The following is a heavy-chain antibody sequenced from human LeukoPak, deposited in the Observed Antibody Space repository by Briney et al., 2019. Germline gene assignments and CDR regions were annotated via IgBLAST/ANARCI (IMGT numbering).Heavy chain of an antibody. Sequence: GGSLRLSCAASGFTFSSYWMHWVRHAPGKGLVWVSCIKSDGSSTTYADSVKGRFTISRDNTKNTLHLQMNSLRAEDTAVYYCARDSSSWYYDYWGQGTLVTVSS. CDR2: IKSDGSST. CDR3: ARDSSSWYYDY. D-gene: IGHD6-13*01. CDR1: GFTFSSYW. V-gene: IGHV3-74*03. J-gene: IGHJ4*02.